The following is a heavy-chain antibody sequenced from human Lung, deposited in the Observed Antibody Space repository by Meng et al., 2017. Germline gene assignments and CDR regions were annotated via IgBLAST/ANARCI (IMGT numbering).Heavy chain of an antibody. CDR2: INHSGST. J-gene: IGHJ4*02. CDR1: GGSFSDYY. D-gene: IGHD4-11*01. CDR3: ARGPTTMAHDFDY. V-gene: IGHV4-34*01. Sequence: QVQLQQWGAGLLKPSETLPLTCVVSGGSFSDYYWSWIRQPPGKGLEWIGEINHSGSTNYNPSLESRATISVATSQNNLSLKLSSVTAADSAVYYCARGPTTMAHDFDYWGQGTLVTVSS.